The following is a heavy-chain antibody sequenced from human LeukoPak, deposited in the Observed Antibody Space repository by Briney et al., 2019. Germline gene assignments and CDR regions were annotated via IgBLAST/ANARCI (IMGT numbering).Heavy chain of an antibody. Sequence: GASVKVSCKASGYTFTSYDINWVRQATGQGLEWMGWMNTNSGNTGYAQKFQGRVTMTRNTSISTAYMELSRLRSDDTAVYYCARGLPEPRCSGGSCYSGGVDYWGQGTLVTVSS. CDR1: GYTFTSYD. J-gene: IGHJ4*02. D-gene: IGHD2-15*01. V-gene: IGHV1-8*01. CDR3: ARGLPEPRCSGGSCYSGGVDY. CDR2: MNTNSGNT.